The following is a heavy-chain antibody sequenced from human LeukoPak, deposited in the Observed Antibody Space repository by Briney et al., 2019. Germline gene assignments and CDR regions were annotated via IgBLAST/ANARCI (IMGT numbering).Heavy chain of an antibody. CDR1: GFTSGDYA. Sequence: GGSLRLSCAASGFTSGDYAMHWVRQAPGKGLEWVSGISWNSGSTGYADSVKGRFTISRDNAKNSLYLQMNSLRAEDTALYYCAKDIAVADTRAFDIWGQGTMVTASS. CDR2: ISWNSGST. CDR3: AKDIAVADTRAFDI. J-gene: IGHJ3*02. D-gene: IGHD6-19*01. V-gene: IGHV3-9*02.